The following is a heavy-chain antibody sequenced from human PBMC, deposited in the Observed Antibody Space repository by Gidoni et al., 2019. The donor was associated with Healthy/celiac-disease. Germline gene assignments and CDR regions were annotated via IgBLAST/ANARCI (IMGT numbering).Heavy chain of an antibody. V-gene: IGHV3-21*01. CDR3: ARDAVREIGVVGNNWFDP. Sequence: EVQLVESGGGLVKPGGSLRLSCAASGFTFSSYSMNWVRQAPGKGLEWVSSISSSSSYIYYADSVKGRFTISRDNAKNSLYLQMNSLRAEDTAVYYCARDAVREIGVVGNNWFDPWGQGTLVTVSS. CDR1: GFTFSSYS. D-gene: IGHD3-22*01. CDR2: ISSSSSYI. J-gene: IGHJ5*02.